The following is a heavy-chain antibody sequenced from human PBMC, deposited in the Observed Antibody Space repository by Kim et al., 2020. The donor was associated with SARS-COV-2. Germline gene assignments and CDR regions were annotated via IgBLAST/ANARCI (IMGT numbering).Heavy chain of an antibody. V-gene: IGHV3-30-3*01. J-gene: IGHJ4*02. Sequence: GGSLRLSCAASGFIFTNYVMHWVRQTPAKGLEWVATIAHDGSNKKYADSVKGRFTISRDNSKNTVYLEMDSLGPEDTSVYHCVRDAGGFNYGYPDYWGQGTLVPVSS. D-gene: IGHD5-18*01. CDR2: IAHDGSNK. CDR1: GFIFTNYV. CDR3: VRDAGGFNYGYPDY.